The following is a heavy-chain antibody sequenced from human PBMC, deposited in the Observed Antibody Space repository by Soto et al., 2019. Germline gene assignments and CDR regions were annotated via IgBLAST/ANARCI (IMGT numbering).Heavy chain of an antibody. CDR2: INSDGSTI. V-gene: IGHV3-74*01. Sequence: PGGSLRLSCAASGFTFSSYWMHWVRQAPGKGLVWVSRINSDGSTINYADSVKGRFSISRDNAKNTLYLQMNSLRAEDTAVYYCARDCVYYDILTGSRSSYYGMDVWGQGTTVTVSS. CDR3: ARDCVYYDILTGSRSSYYGMDV. D-gene: IGHD3-9*01. CDR1: GFTFSSYW. J-gene: IGHJ6*02.